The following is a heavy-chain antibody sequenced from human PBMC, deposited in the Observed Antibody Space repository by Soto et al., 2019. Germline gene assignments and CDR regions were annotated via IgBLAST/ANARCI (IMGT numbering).Heavy chain of an antibody. V-gene: IGHV1-69*13. J-gene: IGHJ6*02. D-gene: IGHD1-26*01. CDR1: GGTFSSYA. Sequence: GASVKVSCKASGGTFSSYAISWVRQAPGQGLEWMGGIIPIFGTANYAQKFQGRVTITADESTSTAYMELSSLRSEDTAVYYCARGRKVGATPDGMDVWGQGTTVTVSS. CDR2: IIPIFGTA. CDR3: ARGRKVGATPDGMDV.